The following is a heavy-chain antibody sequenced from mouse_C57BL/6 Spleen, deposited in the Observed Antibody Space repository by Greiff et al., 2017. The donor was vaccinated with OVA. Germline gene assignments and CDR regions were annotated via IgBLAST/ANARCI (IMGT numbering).Heavy chain of an antibody. J-gene: IGHJ4*01. V-gene: IGHV1-54*01. CDR2: INPGSGGT. CDR1: GYAFTNYL. CDR3: ARYRDYYAMDY. Sequence: QVQLKESGAELVRPGTSVKVSCKASGYAFTNYLIEWVKQRPGQGLEWIGVINPGSGGTNYNEKFKGKATLTSYKSSSTAYMQLSSLTSEDSAVYFCARYRDYYAMDYWGQGTSVTVSS.